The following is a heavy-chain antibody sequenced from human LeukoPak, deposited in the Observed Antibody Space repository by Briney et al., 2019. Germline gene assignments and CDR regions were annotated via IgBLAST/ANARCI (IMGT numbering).Heavy chain of an antibody. J-gene: IGHJ4*02. V-gene: IGHV1-69*05. D-gene: IGHD3-10*01. CDR3: ASRYYGSGSYYKDRYYFDY. Sequence: SVKVSCKASGGTFSSYAISWVRQAPGQGLEWMGGIIPIFGTANYAQKFQGRVTITTDESTSTAYVELSSLRSEDTAVYYCASRYYGSGSYYKDRYYFDYWGQGTLVTVSS. CDR1: GGTFSSYA. CDR2: IIPIFGTA.